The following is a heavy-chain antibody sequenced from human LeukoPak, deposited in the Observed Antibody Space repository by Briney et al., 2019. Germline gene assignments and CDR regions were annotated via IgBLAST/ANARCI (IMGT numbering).Heavy chain of an antibody. J-gene: IGHJ3*02. Sequence: PSETLSLTCTVSGGSISSYYWSWIRQPPGKGLEWIGSIYYSGSTYYNPSLKSRVTISVDTSKNQFSLKLSSVTAADTAVYYCARPDYYDTPRIHAFDIWGQGTMVTVSS. V-gene: IGHV4-39*07. CDR1: GGSISSYY. CDR2: IYYSGST. CDR3: ARPDYYDTPRIHAFDI. D-gene: IGHD3-22*01.